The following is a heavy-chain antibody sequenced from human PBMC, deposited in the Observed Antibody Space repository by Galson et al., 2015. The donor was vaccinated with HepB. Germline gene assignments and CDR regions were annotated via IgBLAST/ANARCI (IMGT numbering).Heavy chain of an antibody. Sequence: SLRLSCAASGFTFSDYYMSWIRQAPGKGLEWVSYISSSSSYTNYADSVKGRFTISRDNAKNSLYLQMNSLRAEDTAVYYCARLFWGDSARVDGYFDYWGQGTLVTVSS. D-gene: IGHD3-16*01. V-gene: IGHV3-11*03. CDR1: GFTFSDYY. CDR2: ISSSSSYT. CDR3: ARLFWGDSARVDGYFDY. J-gene: IGHJ4*02.